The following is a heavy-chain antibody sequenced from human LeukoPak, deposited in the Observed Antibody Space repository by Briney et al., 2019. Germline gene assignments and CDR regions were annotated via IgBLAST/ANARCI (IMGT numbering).Heavy chain of an antibody. J-gene: IGHJ4*02. CDR2: MNPNSGNT. V-gene: IGHV1-8*01. D-gene: IGHD5-12*01. Sequence: ASVKVSSKAYGYTFTSYDINWVRQATGQGLEWMGWMNPNSGNTGYAQKFQGRVTMTRNTSISTAYMELSSLRSEDTAVYYCARHFGAYSGYDFFDYWGQGTLVTVSS. CDR1: GYTFTSYD. CDR3: ARHFGAYSGYDFFDY.